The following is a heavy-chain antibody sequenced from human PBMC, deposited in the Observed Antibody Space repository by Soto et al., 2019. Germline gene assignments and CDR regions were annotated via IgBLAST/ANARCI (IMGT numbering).Heavy chain of an antibody. CDR2: ISSSSSYI. J-gene: IGHJ6*02. CDR3: AGDLVAAAGAAYGMDV. CDR1: GFTFSSYS. V-gene: IGHV3-21*01. Sequence: EVQLVESGGGLVKPGGSLRLSCAASGFTFSSYSMNWVRQAPGKGLEWVSSISSSSSYIYYADSVKGRFTISRDNAKNSLYLQMNSLRAEDTAVYYCAGDLVAAAGAAYGMDVWGQGTTFTVSS. D-gene: IGHD6-13*01.